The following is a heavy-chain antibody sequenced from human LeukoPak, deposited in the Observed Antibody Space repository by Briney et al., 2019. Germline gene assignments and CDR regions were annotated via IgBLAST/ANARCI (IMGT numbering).Heavy chain of an antibody. CDR2: ISGSGGST. CDR1: GFSFSNYA. V-gene: IGHV3-23*01. D-gene: IGHD3-22*01. CDR3: AKDSYDSSGSRYDY. Sequence: GGSLRLSCAASGFSFSNYAVSWVRQAPGKGLEWVSVISGSGGSTYYAEFVKGRFTISRDNSKNTLYLQMNSLRAEDTAVYYCAKDSYDSSGSRYDYWGQGTLVTVSS. J-gene: IGHJ4*02.